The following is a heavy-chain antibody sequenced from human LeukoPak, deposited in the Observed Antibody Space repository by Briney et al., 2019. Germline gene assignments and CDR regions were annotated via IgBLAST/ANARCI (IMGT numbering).Heavy chain of an antibody. CDR1: GCTFTAYY. V-gene: IGHV1-2*02. Sequence: ASVKVSCKASGCTFTAYYMHWVRQAPGQGLEWMGWINPNSGGTNCAQKFQGRLTLTRDTSISTAYMELSRLTSDDTAVYYCARVEREETTTGTFDIWGQGTMVTVSS. D-gene: IGHD1-26*01. CDR2: INPNSGGT. CDR3: ARVEREETTTGTFDI. J-gene: IGHJ3*02.